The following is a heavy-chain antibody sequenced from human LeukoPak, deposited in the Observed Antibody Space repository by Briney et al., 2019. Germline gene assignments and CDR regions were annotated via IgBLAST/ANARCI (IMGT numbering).Heavy chain of an antibody. CDR1: GYSFTSYW. CDR2: IYPGYSDT. J-gene: IGHJ4*02. V-gene: IGHV5-51*01. Sequence: GESLKISCKGSGYSFTSYWIGWVRQMPGKGLEWMGIIYPGYSDTRYSPSFQGQVTISAAKSISTAYLPWSSLKASDTAMYYCARAIRGSYYGSYFDYWGQGTLVTVSS. CDR3: ARAIRGSYYGSYFDY. D-gene: IGHD1-26*01.